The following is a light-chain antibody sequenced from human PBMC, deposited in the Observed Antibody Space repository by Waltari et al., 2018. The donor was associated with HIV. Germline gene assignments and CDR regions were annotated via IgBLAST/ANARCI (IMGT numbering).Light chain of an antibody. Sequence: QSVLTQPPSASGTPGQRVVISCSGSDSNLGSHPAYWFQQAPGTAPKLLIYRWDHQPSGLPDRFSGSQSGTSASLVISGLRSEDEARYYCASGDVGLTGRWVFGGGTKVTVL. CDR1: DSNLGSHP. CDR3: ASGDVGLTGRWV. V-gene: IGLV1-47*01. CDR2: RWD. J-gene: IGLJ3*02.